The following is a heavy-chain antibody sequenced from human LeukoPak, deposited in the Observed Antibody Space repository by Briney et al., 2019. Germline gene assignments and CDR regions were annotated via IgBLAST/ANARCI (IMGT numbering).Heavy chain of an antibody. D-gene: IGHD3-22*01. CDR3: ARGRFDYYDSSGYYRPREYYYYYYYMDV. V-gene: IGHV4-59*01. CDR1: GGSISSYY. Sequence: SETLSLTCTVSGGSISSYYWSWIRQPPGKGLEWIGYIYYSGSTNYNPSLKSRVTISVDTSKNQFSLKLSSVTAADTAVYYCARGRFDYYDSSGYYRPREYYYYYYYMDVRGKGTTVTISS. J-gene: IGHJ6*03. CDR2: IYYSGST.